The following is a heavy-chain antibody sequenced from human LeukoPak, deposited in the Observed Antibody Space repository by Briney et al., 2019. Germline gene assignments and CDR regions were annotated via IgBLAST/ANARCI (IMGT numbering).Heavy chain of an antibody. J-gene: IGHJ6*02. Sequence: GGSLRLSCAASGFIFDDYAMHWVRQAPGKGLEWVSGISWNSGSIGYADSVKGRFTISRDNAKNSLYLQMNSLRAEDTALYYCAKAKGYYYGMDVWGQGTTVTVSS. V-gene: IGHV3-9*01. CDR1: GFIFDDYA. CDR2: ISWNSGSI. CDR3: AKAKGYYYGMDV.